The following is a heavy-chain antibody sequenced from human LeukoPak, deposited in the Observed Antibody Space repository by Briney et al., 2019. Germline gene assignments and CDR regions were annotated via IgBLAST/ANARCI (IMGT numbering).Heavy chain of an antibody. CDR2: IIPIFGTA. D-gene: IGHD3-22*01. CDR3: ARENHPRASYDSSGYYH. CDR1: GGTFSSYA. V-gene: IGHV1-69*05. J-gene: IGHJ5*02. Sequence: SVKVSCKASGGTFSSYAISWVRQAPGQGLEWMGRIIPIFGTANYAQKFQGRVTITTDESTSTAYMELSSLRSEDTAVYYCARENHPRASYDSSGYYHWGQGTLVTVSS.